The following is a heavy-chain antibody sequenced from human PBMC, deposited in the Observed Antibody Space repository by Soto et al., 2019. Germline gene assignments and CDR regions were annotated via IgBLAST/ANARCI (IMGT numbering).Heavy chain of an antibody. CDR2: IYDSGST. Sequence: SETLSLTCTVSGGSISSYYWSWIRQPPGKGLEWIGHIYDSGSTNYNPSLKSRVTISVDTSKNQFSLKLSSVTAADTAVHYCARHQNDYGDYVPYNWFDPWGQGTLVTVSS. CDR1: GGSISSYY. J-gene: IGHJ5*02. V-gene: IGHV4-59*01. D-gene: IGHD4-17*01. CDR3: ARHQNDYGDYVPYNWFDP.